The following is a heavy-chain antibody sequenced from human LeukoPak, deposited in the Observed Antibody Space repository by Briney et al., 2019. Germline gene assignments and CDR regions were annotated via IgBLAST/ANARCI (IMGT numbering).Heavy chain of an antibody. V-gene: IGHV4-34*01. CDR3: ARTDIVVVPAAIPGRFDP. Sequence: SETLSLTCAVSGGSFSGYYWSWIRQPPGKGLEWIGEINHSGSTNYNPSLKSRVTISVDTSKNQFSLKLSSVTAADTAVYYCARTDIVVVPAAIPGRFDPWGQGTLVTVSS. D-gene: IGHD2-2*01. CDR2: INHSGST. J-gene: IGHJ5*02. CDR1: GGSFSGYY.